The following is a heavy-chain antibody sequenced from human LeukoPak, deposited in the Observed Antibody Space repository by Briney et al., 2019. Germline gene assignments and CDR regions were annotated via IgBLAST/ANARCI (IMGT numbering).Heavy chain of an antibody. D-gene: IGHD3-16*02. V-gene: IGHV1-18*01. CDR3: ARAYRSPPVYGMDV. CDR2: ISAYNGNT. J-gene: IGHJ6*02. Sequence: ASVKVSCKASGYTFTSYGISWVRQAPGQGLEWMGWISAYNGNTNYAQKLQGRVTMTTDTSTSTAYMELRSLRSDDTAVYYCARAYRSPPVYGMDVWGQGTTVTVSS. CDR1: GYTFTSYG.